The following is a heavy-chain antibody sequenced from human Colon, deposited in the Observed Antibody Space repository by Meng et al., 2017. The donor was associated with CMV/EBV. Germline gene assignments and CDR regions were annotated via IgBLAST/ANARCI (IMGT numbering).Heavy chain of an antibody. CDR2: IFWLTGGE. CDR3: VRNKDIVVVPAAP. Sequence: GGSLRLSCVVSGLDFYGHAIHWVRQPPGKGLEWVSGIFWLTGGEDYADSVRGRFIISRDNSRNFLYQQMNSLRPEDMALYYCVRNKDIVVVPAAPWGQGTLVTVSS. V-gene: IGHV3-9*03. D-gene: IGHD2-2*01. CDR1: GLDFYGHA. J-gene: IGHJ5*02.